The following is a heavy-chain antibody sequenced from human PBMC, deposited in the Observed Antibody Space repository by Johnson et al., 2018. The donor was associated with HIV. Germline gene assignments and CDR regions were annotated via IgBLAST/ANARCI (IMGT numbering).Heavy chain of an antibody. CDR2: INSDGSST. Sequence: EVQLVESGGGLVQPGGSLRLSCAASGFSLSSYAMTWVRQAPGKGLVWVSRINSDGSSTSYADSVKGRFTISRDNAKNTLYLQMNSLRAEDTAVYYCARFVVVTAAAFDIWGQGTMVTVSS. CDR3: ARFVVVTAAAFDI. V-gene: IGHV3-74*02. J-gene: IGHJ3*02. CDR1: GFSLSSYA. D-gene: IGHD2-21*02.